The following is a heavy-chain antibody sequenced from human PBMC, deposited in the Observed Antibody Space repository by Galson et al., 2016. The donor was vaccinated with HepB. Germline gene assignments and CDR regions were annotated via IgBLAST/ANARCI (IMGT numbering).Heavy chain of an antibody. CDR2: INPYGGST. CDR1: GDTFIFYY. CDR3: ARDPTGMDV. V-gene: IGHV1-46*01. J-gene: IGHJ6*02. Sequence: SVKVSCKVSGDTFIFYYMHWVRQAPGQGLEWMGVINPYGGSTTYAPSFQGRATMTWDMSTGTAYMELGSLRSEDTAVYYCARDPTGMDVWGQGTTVTVS.